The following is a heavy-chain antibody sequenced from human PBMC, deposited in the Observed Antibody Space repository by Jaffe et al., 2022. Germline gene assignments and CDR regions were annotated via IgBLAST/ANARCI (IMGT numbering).Heavy chain of an antibody. J-gene: IGHJ6*03. CDR1: GFTFDDYT. Sequence: EVQLVESGGVVVQPGGSLRLSCAASGFTFDDYTMHWVRQAPGKGLEWVSLISWDGGSTYYADSVKGRFTISRDNSKNSLYLQMNSLRTEDTALYYCAKASYQRTSYYYYMDVWGKGTTVTVSS. V-gene: IGHV3-43*01. D-gene: IGHD2-2*01. CDR2: ISWDGGST. CDR3: AKASYQRTSYYYYMDV.